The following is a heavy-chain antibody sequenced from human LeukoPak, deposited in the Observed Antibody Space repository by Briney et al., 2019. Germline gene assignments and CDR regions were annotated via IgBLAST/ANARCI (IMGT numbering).Heavy chain of an antibody. J-gene: IGHJ4*02. D-gene: IGHD6-19*01. V-gene: IGHV5-51*01. CDR1: GYSFTSYW. CDR3: ARGAPIPSSGWHIFLDY. Sequence: GESLKISCKGSGYSFTSYWIGWVRQMPGKGLEWMGIIYPGDSDTRYSPSFQGQVTISADKSISTAYLQWSSLKASDTAMYYCARGAPIPSSGWHIFLDYWGQGTLVTVSS. CDR2: IYPGDSDT.